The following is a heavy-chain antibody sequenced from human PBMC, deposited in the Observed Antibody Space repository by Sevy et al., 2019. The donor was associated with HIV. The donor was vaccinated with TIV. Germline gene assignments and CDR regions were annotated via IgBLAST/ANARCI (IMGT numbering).Heavy chain of an antibody. CDR3: ARSPTRSTSPNWFDP. CDR2: TYYRSKWYN. D-gene: IGHD2-2*01. V-gene: IGHV6-1*01. CDR1: GDSVSSKSAA. J-gene: IGHJ5*02. Sequence: SQTLSLTCAISGDSVSSKSAAWNWIRQSPSRGLEWLGRTYYRSKWYNDYAVSVKSRISIKPDTSKNQFSLQLNSVTPEDTAMYYCARSPTRSTSPNWFDPWGQGTLVTVSS.